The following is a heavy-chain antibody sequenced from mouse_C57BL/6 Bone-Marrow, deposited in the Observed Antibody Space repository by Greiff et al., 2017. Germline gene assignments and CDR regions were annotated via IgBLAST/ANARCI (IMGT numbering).Heavy chain of an antibody. J-gene: IGHJ2*01. CDR2: INPGSGGT. V-gene: IGHV1-54*01. CDR1: GYAFTNYL. CDR3: AGGIYYFDY. Sequence: QVQLQKSGAELVRPGTSVKVSCKASGYAFTNYLIEWVKQRPGQGLEWIGVINPGSGGTNYNEKFKGKATLTADKSSSTAYMQLSSLTSEDSAVYFCAGGIYYFDYWGQGTTLTVSS.